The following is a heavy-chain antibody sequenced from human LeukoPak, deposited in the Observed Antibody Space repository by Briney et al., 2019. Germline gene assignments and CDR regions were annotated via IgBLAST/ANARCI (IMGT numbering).Heavy chain of an antibody. Sequence: GGSLRLSCAASGFTFSSYWMSWVRQAPGKGLEWVANIKQDGSEKYYVDSVKGRFTISRDNAKNSLYLQMNSLRAEDTAVYYCARESTYGSGSYWGYYYYYMDVWGKGTTVTISS. CDR1: GFTFSSYW. J-gene: IGHJ6*03. D-gene: IGHD3-10*01. CDR3: ARESTYGSGSYWGYYYYYMDV. CDR2: IKQDGSEK. V-gene: IGHV3-7*01.